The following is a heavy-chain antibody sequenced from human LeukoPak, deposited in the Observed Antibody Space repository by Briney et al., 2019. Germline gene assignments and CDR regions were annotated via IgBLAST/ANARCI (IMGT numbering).Heavy chain of an antibody. CDR2: IYTSGST. CDR1: GDSISSGSFY. D-gene: IGHD3-22*01. V-gene: IGHV4-61*02. CDR3: ARDIPSVITMINPDAFDI. J-gene: IGHJ3*02. Sequence: SETLSLTCSVSGDSISSGSFYWSWIRQPAGRGLEWIGRIYTSGSTNYNPSLKSRVTMSVDTSKNQFSLKLSSVTAADTAVYYCARDIPSVITMINPDAFDIWGQGTMVTVSS.